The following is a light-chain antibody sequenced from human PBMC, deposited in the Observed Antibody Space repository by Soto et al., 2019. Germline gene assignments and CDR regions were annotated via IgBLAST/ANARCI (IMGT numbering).Light chain of an antibody. CDR2: AAS. CDR1: QSVNTH. V-gene: IGKV3-11*01. Sequence: EVVLTQSPATLSLSPGERATLSCRASQSVNTHLAWFQHKPGQAPRLLIYAASTRATGVPARLRGRRSETDFTLAISSLEPEDFAVYYGQHRINWPTTFGQGTRLEIK. J-gene: IGKJ5*01. CDR3: QHRINWPTT.